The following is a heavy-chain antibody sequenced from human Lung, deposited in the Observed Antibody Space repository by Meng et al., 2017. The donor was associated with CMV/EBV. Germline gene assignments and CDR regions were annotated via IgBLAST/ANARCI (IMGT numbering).Heavy chain of an antibody. Sequence: QWQLQGPGPGLVKPSGTLSLTCGVSGVSISSNIRWTWVRQPPGKGLEWIGDIDDSGSTNYNPSLNSRISISLDKSKNHFSLKVNSVTAADTAVYYCARGKQDAWELLAYWGQGALVTVSS. CDR1: GVSISSNIR. V-gene: IGHV4-4*02. J-gene: IGHJ4*02. CDR2: IDDSGST. D-gene: IGHD1-26*01. CDR3: ARGKQDAWELLAY.